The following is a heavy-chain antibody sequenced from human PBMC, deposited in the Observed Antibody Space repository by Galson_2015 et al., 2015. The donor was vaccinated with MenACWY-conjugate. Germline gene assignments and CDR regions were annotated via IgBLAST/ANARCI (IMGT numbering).Heavy chain of an antibody. V-gene: IGHV6-1*01. Sequence: CAISGDSVSSHSAAWNWIRPSPSRGLEWLGRTYYRSKWYNDYAVSVKSRITINPDTSKNQFSLQLNSVTPEDTAVYYCARGGSAHEVSDRGWFDPWGQGTLVPVSS. CDR1: GDSVSSHSAA. D-gene: IGHD3-10*01. J-gene: IGHJ5*02. CDR2: TYYRSKWYN. CDR3: ARGGSAHEVSDRGWFDP.